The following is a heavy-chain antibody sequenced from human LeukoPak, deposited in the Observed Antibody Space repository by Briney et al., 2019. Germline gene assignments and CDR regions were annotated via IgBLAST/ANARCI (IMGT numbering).Heavy chain of an antibody. V-gene: IGHV3-23*01. Sequence: GGSLRLSCAASGFTFNSYAMNWVRQAPGKGLEWVSGISGGGGSTYYADSVKGRFTISRDNSKNTLYLQMNSLRAEDTAVYYCAKGRLTGVSDYRGQGTLVTVSS. CDR1: GFTFNSYA. D-gene: IGHD7-27*01. CDR2: ISGGGGST. CDR3: AKGRLTGVSDY. J-gene: IGHJ4*02.